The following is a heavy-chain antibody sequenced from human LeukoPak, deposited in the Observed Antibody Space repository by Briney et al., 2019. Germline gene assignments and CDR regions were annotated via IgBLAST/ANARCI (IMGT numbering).Heavy chain of an antibody. Sequence: GGSLRHSCAASGFTFSSYSMTWVRQAPGKGLEWVSVITGSGGTTYYGDSVKGRFTISRDNSKNTLYLQMNSLRAEDTAVYYCAREPYHCGGDCYSLSDYWGQGPLVTVSS. V-gene: IGHV3-23*01. CDR2: ITGSGGTT. D-gene: IGHD2-21*02. J-gene: IGHJ4*02. CDR1: GFTFSSYS. CDR3: AREPYHCGGDCYSLSDY.